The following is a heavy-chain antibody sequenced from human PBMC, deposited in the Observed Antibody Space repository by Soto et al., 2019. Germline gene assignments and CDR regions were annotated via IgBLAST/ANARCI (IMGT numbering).Heavy chain of an antibody. CDR3: VTVPAYGDLCDF. V-gene: IGHV3-21*01. CDR2: ISSSSTDI. J-gene: IGHJ4*02. CDR1: GFSFISYG. Sequence: GGSLRLSCTVSGFSFISYGVGWVRQAPGKGLEWVSSISSSSTDIYYADSVRGRFTISRDNAKRSVFLEMSNLRVDDTALYYCVTVPAYGDLCDFWGQGSLVTVSS. D-gene: IGHD4-17*01.